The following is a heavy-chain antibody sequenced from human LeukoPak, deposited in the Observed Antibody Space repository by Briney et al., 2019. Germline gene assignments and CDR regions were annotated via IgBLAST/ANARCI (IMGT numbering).Heavy chain of an antibody. Sequence: SETLSLICTVSGGSISSYYWSWIRQPPGKGLEWIGYIYYSGSTNYNPSLKSRVTISVDKSKNQFSLKLSSVTAADTAVYYCARGPGGSYPGHAFDIWGQGTMVTVSS. D-gene: IGHD1-26*01. V-gene: IGHV4-59*12. J-gene: IGHJ3*02. CDR3: ARGPGGSYPGHAFDI. CDR1: GGSISSYY. CDR2: IYYSGST.